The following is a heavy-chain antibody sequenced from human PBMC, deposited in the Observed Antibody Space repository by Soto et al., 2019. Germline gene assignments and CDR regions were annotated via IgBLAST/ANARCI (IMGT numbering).Heavy chain of an antibody. V-gene: IGHV4-31*03. D-gene: IGHD6-19*01. Sequence: QVQLQESGPGLVKPSQTLSPTCTVSGGSISIGGSYWSWIRQSQGKGLEWIGYIYYSGTTYYNPSLKSRVSISLHTSKNQFCLKLSSVTAADTPIYYFVNSHCFSSSCLYLGVW. CDR3: VNSHCFSSSCLYLGV. CDR2: IYYSGTT. J-gene: IGHJ3*01. CDR1: GGSISIGGSY.